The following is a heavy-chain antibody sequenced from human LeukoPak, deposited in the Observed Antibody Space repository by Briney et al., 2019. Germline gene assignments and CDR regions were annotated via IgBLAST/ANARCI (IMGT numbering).Heavy chain of an antibody. CDR3: ARETLVGDSSGYMDY. D-gene: IGHD3-22*01. CDR2: ISSSSSYI. J-gene: IGHJ4*02. Sequence: GGSLRLSCAASGFTFSSYSMNWVRQAPGKGLEWVSSISSSSSYIYYADSVKGRFTISRDNAKNSLYLQMNSLRAEDTAVYYCARETLVGDSSGYMDYWGQGTLVTVSS. V-gene: IGHV3-21*04. CDR1: GFTFSSYS.